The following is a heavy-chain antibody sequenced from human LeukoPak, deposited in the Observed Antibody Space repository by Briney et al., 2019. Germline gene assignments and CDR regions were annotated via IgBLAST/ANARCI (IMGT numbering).Heavy chain of an antibody. CDR2: INPNSGDT. J-gene: IGHJ4*02. V-gene: IGHV1-2*02. D-gene: IGHD4-11*01. CDR3: ASGFRITVTGTSSIPYFDY. CDR1: GYSFTAYY. Sequence: ASVKVSCKASGYSFTAYYMHWVRQAPGQGLEWMGWINPNSGDTNSAQKFQGRITMTRDTSISTAYMELSRLRSDDTAVYYCASGFRITVTGTSSIPYFDYWGRGILVIVSS.